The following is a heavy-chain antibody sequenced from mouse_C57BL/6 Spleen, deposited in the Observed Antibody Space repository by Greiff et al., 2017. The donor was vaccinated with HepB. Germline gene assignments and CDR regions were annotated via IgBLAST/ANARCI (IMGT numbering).Heavy chain of an antibody. D-gene: IGHD4-1*01. Sequence: QVQLQQSGAELVRPGTSVKVSCKASGYAFTNYLIEWVKQRPGQGLEWIGVINPGSGGTNYNEKFKGKATLTADKSSSTAYMQLSSLTSEDSAVYFCARWDDGLFDYWGQGTTLTVSS. CDR1: GYAFTNYL. CDR2: INPGSGGT. CDR3: ARWDDGLFDY. J-gene: IGHJ2*01. V-gene: IGHV1-54*01.